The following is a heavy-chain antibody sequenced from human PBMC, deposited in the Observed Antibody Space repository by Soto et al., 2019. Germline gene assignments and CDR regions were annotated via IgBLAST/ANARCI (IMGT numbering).Heavy chain of an antibody. V-gene: IGHV1-69*02. D-gene: IGHD3-10*01. CDR2: INPILSMS. J-gene: IGHJ4*02. CDR3: ATTYGSGYRAFDY. CDR1: GDTFSFYT. Sequence: SVKVSCKASGDTFSFYTINWVRQAPGLGLEWMGRINPILSMSNYAQKFQGRVTITADKSTSTAYMELSSLRSEDTAMYYCATTYGSGYRAFDYWGQGTLVTVSS.